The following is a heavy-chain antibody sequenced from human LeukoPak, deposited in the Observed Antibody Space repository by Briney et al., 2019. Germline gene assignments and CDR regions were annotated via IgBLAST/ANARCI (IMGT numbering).Heavy chain of an antibody. J-gene: IGHJ3*02. CDR2: IIPIFGTA. V-gene: IGHV1-69*13. D-gene: IGHD4-17*01. CDR3: ARDPIYGSNAFDI. CDR1: GGTFISYA. Sequence: ASVKVSCKASGGTFISYAISWVRQAPGQGLEWMGGIIPIFGTASYAQKFQGRVTITADESTSTAYMELSSLRSEDTAVYYCARDPIYGSNAFDIWGQGTMVTVSS.